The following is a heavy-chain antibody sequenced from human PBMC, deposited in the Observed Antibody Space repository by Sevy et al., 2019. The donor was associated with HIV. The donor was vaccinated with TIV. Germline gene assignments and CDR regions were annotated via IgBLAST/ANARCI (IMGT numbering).Heavy chain of an antibody. CDR3: ARRYFDL. CDR2: IRQDGNEI. V-gene: IGHV3-7*01. Sequence: GGSLRLSCKATEFTFSDFWMQWVRQAPGKGLEWVANIRQDGNEIYYGASVKGRFTISRDNAKNALYLQMDGLRAEDTAVYSCARRYFDLWGQGTLVTVSS. CDR1: EFTFSDFW. J-gene: IGHJ4*02.